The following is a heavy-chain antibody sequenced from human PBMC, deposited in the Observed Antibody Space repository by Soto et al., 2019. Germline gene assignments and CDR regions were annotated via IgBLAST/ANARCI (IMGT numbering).Heavy chain of an antibody. CDR1: NGSLDGYY. V-gene: IGHV4-34*01. Sequence: QVQLQQWGAGLLKPSETLSLTCAVHNGSLDGYYWSWIRQAPGKGLEWIGEINHSGSTHFNPSLKGRVSMSIDTSKSQVCLPLSSVTAADTAVYFCARGVGYTSGCSVYWGPGTLVTVS. CDR2: INHSGST. D-gene: IGHD5-18*01. CDR3: ARGVGYTSGCSVY. J-gene: IGHJ4*02.